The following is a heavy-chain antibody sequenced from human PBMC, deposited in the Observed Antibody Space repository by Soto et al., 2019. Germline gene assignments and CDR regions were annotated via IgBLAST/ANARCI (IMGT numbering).Heavy chain of an antibody. V-gene: IGHV1-58*01. D-gene: IGHD6-19*01. Sequence: ASVKVSCKASGFTFTSSAVQWVRQARGQRLEWIGWIVVGSGNTNHAQKFQERVTITRDMSTSTAYMELSSLRSEDTAVYYCAAYSAVGFSEAFDIWGQGTMVTVSS. J-gene: IGHJ3*02. CDR3: AAYSAVGFSEAFDI. CDR2: IVVGSGNT. CDR1: GFTFTSSA.